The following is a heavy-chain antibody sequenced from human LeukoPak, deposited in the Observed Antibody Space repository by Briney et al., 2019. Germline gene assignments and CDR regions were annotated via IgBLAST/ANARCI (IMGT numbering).Heavy chain of an antibody. D-gene: IGHD4-17*01. V-gene: IGHV3-53*01. CDR3: AKAHGSDYGDHKI. CDR2: IYSGGST. CDR1: GFTVSSNY. Sequence: GGSLRLSCAASGFTVSSNYMSWVRQAPGKGLEWVSVIYSGGSTYYADSVKGRFTISRHNSKNTLYLQMNSLRAEDTAVYYCAKAHGSDYGDHKIWGQGTLVTVSS. J-gene: IGHJ4*02.